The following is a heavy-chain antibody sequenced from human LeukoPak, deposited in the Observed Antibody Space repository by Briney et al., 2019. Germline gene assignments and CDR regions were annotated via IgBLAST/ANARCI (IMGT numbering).Heavy chain of an antibody. J-gene: IGHJ5*02. CDR1: GGSISSGSYY. D-gene: IGHD5/OR15-5a*01. V-gene: IGHV4-61*02. CDR3: ARECPNWFDP. CDR2: ITSSGTT. Sequence: PSQTLSLTCTITGGSISSGSYYWSWIRQPAGKGLEWIGRITSSGTTTYNPSLNSRVTISLDTSKNQFSLKLSSVTAADTAVYYCARECPNWFDPWGQGTLVTVSS.